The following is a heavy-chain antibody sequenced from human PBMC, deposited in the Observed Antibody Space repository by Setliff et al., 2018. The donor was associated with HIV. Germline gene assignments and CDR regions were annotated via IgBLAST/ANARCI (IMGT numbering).Heavy chain of an antibody. CDR2: IYYSGST. Sequence: PSETLSLTCTVSSGSISSSSYYWGWIRQPPGKGLEWIGSIYYSGSTYYNPSLKSRVTISVDTSKNQFSLKLSSVTAADTAVYYCARGWDSSGYTDYWGQGTLVTVSS. CDR1: SGSISSSSYY. V-gene: IGHV4-39*01. J-gene: IGHJ4*02. CDR3: ARGWDSSGYTDY. D-gene: IGHD3-22*01.